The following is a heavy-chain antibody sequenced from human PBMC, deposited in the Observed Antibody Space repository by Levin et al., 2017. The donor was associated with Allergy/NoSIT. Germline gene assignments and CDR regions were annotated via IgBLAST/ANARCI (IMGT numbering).Heavy chain of an antibody. J-gene: IGHJ4*02. CDR1: GGTFSSYA. Sequence: SVKVSCKASGGTFSSYAISWVRQAPGQGLEWMGGIIPIFGTANYAQKFQGRVTITADESTSTAYMELSSLRSEDTAVYYCAREPGDVPAAGVRFDYWGQGTLVTVSS. CDR3: AREPGDVPAAGVRFDY. V-gene: IGHV1-69*13. D-gene: IGHD6-13*01. CDR2: IIPIFGTA.